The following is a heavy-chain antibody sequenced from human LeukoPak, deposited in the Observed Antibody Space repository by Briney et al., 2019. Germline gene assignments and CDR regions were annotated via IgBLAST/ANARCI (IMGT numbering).Heavy chain of an antibody. D-gene: IGHD6-13*01. V-gene: IGHV4-4*02. Sequence: PSETLSLTCAVSGGSISSSNWWSWVRQPPGKGLEWIGEIYHSGSTNYNPSLKSRVTISVDTSKNQFSLKLSSVTAADTAVYYCARGGIAAAGTLEPPADWGQGTLVTVSS. CDR1: GGSISSSNW. J-gene: IGHJ4*02. CDR3: ARGGIAAAGTLEPPAD. CDR2: IYHSGST.